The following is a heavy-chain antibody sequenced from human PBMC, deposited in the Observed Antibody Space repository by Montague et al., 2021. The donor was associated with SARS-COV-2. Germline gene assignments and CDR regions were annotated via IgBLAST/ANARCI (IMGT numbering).Heavy chain of an antibody. CDR3: ARDPGGGSWHSFLH. CDR1: GFTFRSYW. Sequence: SLRLSCAASGFTFRSYWMHWVRQAPGKGLVWVSRINSDGSSTTYADSVKGRFTISRDNSKNTLYLQMNSLRVEDTAVYYCARDPGGGSWHSFLHWGQGTLVTVSS. J-gene: IGHJ1*01. V-gene: IGHV3-74*01. CDR2: INSDGSST. D-gene: IGHD6-13*01.